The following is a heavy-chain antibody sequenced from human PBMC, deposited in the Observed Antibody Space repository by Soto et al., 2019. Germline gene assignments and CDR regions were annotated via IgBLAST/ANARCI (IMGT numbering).Heavy chain of an antibody. V-gene: IGHV4-4*02. Sequence: SETLSLTCFVSGDSINNTYWWSWVRQAPEKGLEWIGEIYHTGGRSYMPSLRGRITLSVDTSKNQFSLRLTSVTAADTALYYCARGMTPPGAPAWYYFDSWGQGTLVTVS. CDR1: GDSINNTYW. D-gene: IGHD2-8*02. J-gene: IGHJ4*02. CDR2: IYHTGGR. CDR3: ARGMTPPGAPAWYYFDS.